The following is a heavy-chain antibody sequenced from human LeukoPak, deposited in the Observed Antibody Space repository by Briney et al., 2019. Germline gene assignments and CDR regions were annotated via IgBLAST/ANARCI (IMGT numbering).Heavy chain of an antibody. J-gene: IGHJ3*02. CDR1: GFTFSSYW. CDR3: AREFFTIFGVVIIPSHAFDI. D-gene: IGHD3-3*01. CDR2: IKQGGSEK. V-gene: IGHV3-7*01. Sequence: GGSLRLSCAASGFTFSSYWMSWVRQAPGKGLEWVANIKQGGSEKYYVDSVKGRFTISRDNAKNSLYLQMNSLRAEDTAVYYCAREFFTIFGVVIIPSHAFDIWGQGTMVTVSS.